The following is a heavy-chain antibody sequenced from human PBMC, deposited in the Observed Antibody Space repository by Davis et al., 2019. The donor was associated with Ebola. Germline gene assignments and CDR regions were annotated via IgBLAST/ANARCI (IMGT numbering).Heavy chain of an antibody. D-gene: IGHD5-24*01. CDR3: ARGGRDGYKYYYYYYGMDV. J-gene: IGHJ6*02. V-gene: IGHV4-59*01. CDR1: GGSISSYY. Sequence: SETLSLTCTVSGGSISSYYWSWIRQPAGKGLEWIGYIYYSGSTNYNPSLKSRVTISVDMSKNQFSLKLSSVTAADTAVYYCARGGRDGYKYYYYYYGMDVWGQGTTVTVSS. CDR2: IYYSGST.